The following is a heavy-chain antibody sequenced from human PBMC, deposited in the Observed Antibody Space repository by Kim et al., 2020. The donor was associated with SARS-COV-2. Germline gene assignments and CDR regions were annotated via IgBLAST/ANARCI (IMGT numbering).Heavy chain of an antibody. Sequence: TYFAVPVKGRVTISRNNSKNTLYLQLNNLRVEDTAVYYCATALGLAENYWGQGTLVTVSS. D-gene: IGHD3-9*01. CDR3: ATALGLAENY. CDR2: T. J-gene: IGHJ4*02. V-gene: IGHV3-23*03.